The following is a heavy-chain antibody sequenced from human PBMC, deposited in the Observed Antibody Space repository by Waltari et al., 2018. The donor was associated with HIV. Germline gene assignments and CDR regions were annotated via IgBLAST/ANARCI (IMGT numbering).Heavy chain of an antibody. D-gene: IGHD3-16*01. J-gene: IGHJ6*02. Sequence: QVHLQQWGAGLLKPSETLSLTCAVYGGSFNDYYWSWVRQPPEKGLEWLGEVNHSGATNYNPSLKSRVTISIDTTKKQFSLRLTSVTAADTAIYYCARGFGGLSYGIYHYFGMDVWGQGTTVTISS. CDR1: GGSFNDYY. V-gene: IGHV4-34*01. CDR3: ARGFGGLSYGIYHYFGMDV. CDR2: VNHSGAT.